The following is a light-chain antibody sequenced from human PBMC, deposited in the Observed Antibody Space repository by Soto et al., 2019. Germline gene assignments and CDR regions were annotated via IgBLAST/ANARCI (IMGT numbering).Light chain of an antibody. CDR2: DVS. V-gene: IGLV2-14*01. CDR1: SSDVGGYHY. CDR3: SSYAGSNNLYV. J-gene: IGLJ1*01. Sequence: QSALTQPASVSGSPGQSITISCTGTSSDVGGYHYVSWYQQYPGKAPKVMIYDVSNRPSGVSNRFSGSKSGNTASLTVSGLQAEDEADYYCSSYAGSNNLYVFGTGTKVTVL.